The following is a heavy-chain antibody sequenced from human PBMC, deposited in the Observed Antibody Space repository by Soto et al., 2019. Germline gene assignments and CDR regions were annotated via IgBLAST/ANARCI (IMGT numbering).Heavy chain of an antibody. CDR2: IIPIFGTA. V-gene: IGHV1-69*01. Sequence: QVQLVQSGAEVKKPGSSVKVSCKASGGTFSSYAISWVRQAPGQGREWMGGIIPIFGTANYAQKFQGRVTITADESTSTANMEQSSLRSENTAVYYCARDLWFGELNPTNWFDPWGQGTLVTVSS. CDR3: ARDLWFGELNPTNWFDP. J-gene: IGHJ5*02. CDR1: GGTFSSYA. D-gene: IGHD3-10*01.